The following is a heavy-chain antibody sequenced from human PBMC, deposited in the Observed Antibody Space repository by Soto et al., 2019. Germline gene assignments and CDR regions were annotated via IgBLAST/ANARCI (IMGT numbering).Heavy chain of an antibody. V-gene: IGHV1-2*04. CDR1: GYTFTGYY. CDR2: INPNSGGT. Sequence: GASVKVSCKASGYTFTGYYMHWVRQAPGQGLEWMGWINPNSGGTNYAQKFQGWVTMTRDTSISTAYMELSRLRSDDTAVYYCARTWELPPYYGMDVWGQGTTVTVSS. CDR3: ARTWELPPYYGMDV. J-gene: IGHJ6*02. D-gene: IGHD1-7*01.